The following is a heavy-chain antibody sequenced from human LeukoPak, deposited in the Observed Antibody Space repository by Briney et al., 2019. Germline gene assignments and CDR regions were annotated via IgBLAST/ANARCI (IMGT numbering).Heavy chain of an antibody. CDR3: ARDRGYYGMDV. CDR2: YYYSGNT. CDR1: GDSISSSSYY. J-gene: IGHJ6*02. V-gene: IGHV4-39*07. Sequence: SETLSLTCTVSGDSISSSSYYWGWTRQPPGKGLEWIGSYYYSGNTYYNPSLKSRVTISVNTSKNQFSLKLSSVTAADTAVYYCARDRGYYGMDVWGQGTTVTVSS.